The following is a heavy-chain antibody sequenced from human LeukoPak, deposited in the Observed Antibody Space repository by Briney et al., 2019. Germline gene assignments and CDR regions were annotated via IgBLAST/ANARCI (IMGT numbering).Heavy chain of an antibody. CDR3: ALIGYCSGGSCYGADY. D-gene: IGHD2-15*01. CDR1: GGSISSYY. CDR2: IYYSGST. V-gene: IGHV4-59*05. Sequence: SETLSLTCTVPGGSISSYYWSWIRQPPGKGLEWIGSIYYSGSTYYNPSLKSRVTISVDTSKNQFSLKLSSVTAADTAVYYCALIGYCSGGSCYGADYWGQGTLVTVSS. J-gene: IGHJ4*02.